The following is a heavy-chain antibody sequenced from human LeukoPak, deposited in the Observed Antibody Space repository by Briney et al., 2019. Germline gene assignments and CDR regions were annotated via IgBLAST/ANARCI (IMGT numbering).Heavy chain of an antibody. CDR2: INPNSGGT. CDR1: GYTFTGYY. CDR3: ARTYYDILTGYSLYYYYYYGMDV. D-gene: IGHD3-9*01. Sequence: ASVKVSCKASGYTFTGYYMHWVRQAPGQGLEWMGWINPNSGGTNYAQKFQGRVTMTRDTSISTAYMELSRLRSDDTAVYYCARTYYDILTGYSLYYYYYYGMDVWGQGTTVTVSS. J-gene: IGHJ6*02. V-gene: IGHV1-2*02.